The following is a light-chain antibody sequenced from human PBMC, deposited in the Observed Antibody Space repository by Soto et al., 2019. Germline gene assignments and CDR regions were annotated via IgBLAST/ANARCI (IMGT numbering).Light chain of an antibody. CDR1: SSDVGGYNY. CDR3: SSYTGSSTRVV. V-gene: IGLV2-14*03. CDR2: DVS. J-gene: IGLJ2*01. Sequence: QSALTQPASVSRSPGQSITISCTGTSSDVGGYNYVSWYQQHPGKAPKLMIYDVSNRPSGVSDRFSGSKSGNTASLIISGLQAEDEADYYCSSYTGSSTRVVFGGGTQLTVL.